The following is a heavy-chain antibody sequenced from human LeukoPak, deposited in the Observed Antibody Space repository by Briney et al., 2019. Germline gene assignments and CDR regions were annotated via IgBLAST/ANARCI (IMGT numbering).Heavy chain of an antibody. V-gene: IGHV1-8*02. CDR1: GYTFTGYY. D-gene: IGHD7-27*01. J-gene: IGHJ4*02. Sequence: ASVKVSCKASGYTFTGYYMHWVRQAPGQGLEWMGWINPNSGDTGYAQKFQDRVTMTRNTSISTACMELSSLRSDDTAVYYCARGPPNWGYDYWGPGTLVTVSS. CDR3: ARGPPNWGYDY. CDR2: INPNSGDT.